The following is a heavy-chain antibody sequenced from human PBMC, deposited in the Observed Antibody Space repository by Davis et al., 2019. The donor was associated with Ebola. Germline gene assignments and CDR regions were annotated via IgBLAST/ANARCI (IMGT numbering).Heavy chain of an antibody. D-gene: IGHD3-10*01. CDR2: TYYRSKWYN. V-gene: IGHV6-1*01. CDR3: ARVNALWFGERRFYYYYGMDV. Sequence: PSETLSLTCAISGDSVSSNSAAWNWIRQSPSRGLEWLGRTYYRSKWYNDYAVSVKSRRTINPDTSKNQFSLQLNSVNPEDTAVYYYARVNALWFGERRFYYYYGMDVWGQGTTVTVSS. J-gene: IGHJ6*02. CDR1: GDSVSSNSAA.